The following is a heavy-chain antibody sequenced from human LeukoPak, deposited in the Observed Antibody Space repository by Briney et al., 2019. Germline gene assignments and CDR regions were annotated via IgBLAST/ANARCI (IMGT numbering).Heavy chain of an antibody. J-gene: IGHJ5*02. CDR2: IYYSGST. V-gene: IGHV4-59*05. CDR3: ARLIIHVDTAMAQGWFDP. CDR1: GGSISSYY. D-gene: IGHD5-18*01. Sequence: SETLSLTCTVSGGSISSYYWSWIRQPPGKGLEWIGSIYYSGSTYYNPSLKSRVTISVDTSKNQFSLKLSSVTAADTAVYYCARLIIHVDTAMAQGWFDPWGQGTLVTVSS.